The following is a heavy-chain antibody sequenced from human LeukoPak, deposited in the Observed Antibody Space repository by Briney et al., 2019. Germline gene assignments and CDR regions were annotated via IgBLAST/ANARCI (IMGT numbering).Heavy chain of an antibody. Sequence: SETLSLTCTVSGGSISSSSYYWGWIRQPPGKGLEWIGSIYYSGSTYYNPSLKSRVTMSVDTSKNQFSLKLSSVTAADTAVYYCARALPGGSDAFDIWGQGTMVTVSS. D-gene: IGHD3-16*01. V-gene: IGHV4-39*07. J-gene: IGHJ3*02. CDR3: ARALPGGSDAFDI. CDR1: GGSISSSSYY. CDR2: IYYSGST.